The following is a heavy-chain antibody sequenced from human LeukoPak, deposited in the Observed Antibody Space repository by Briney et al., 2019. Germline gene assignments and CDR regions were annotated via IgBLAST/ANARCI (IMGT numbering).Heavy chain of an antibody. CDR2: ISGSGDTT. CDR3: AKLVGGLPLDL. V-gene: IGHV3-23*01. J-gene: IGHJ3*01. Sequence: PGGSLRLSCVASGFTFSSYAMSWVRQAPGKGLEWVSTISGSGDTTYYADSVKGRFTISRDNSKNSLYLQMNSLRVEDTALYYCAKLVGGLPLDLWGQGTVVTVSS. CDR1: GFTFSSYA. D-gene: IGHD1-26*01.